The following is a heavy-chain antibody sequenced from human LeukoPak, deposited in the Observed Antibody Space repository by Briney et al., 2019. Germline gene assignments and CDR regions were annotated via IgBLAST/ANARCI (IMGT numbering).Heavy chain of an antibody. D-gene: IGHD5-12*01. CDR3: ARRGYSGSIYY. Sequence: GGSLRLSCAASGFTLSDAWVSWVRQAPGKGLEWVANIKQDGSEKYYVDSVKGRFTISRDNAKNSLYLQMTSLGAEDTAVYYCARRGYSGSIYYWGQGTLVTVSS. CDR2: IKQDGSEK. V-gene: IGHV3-7*01. CDR1: GFTLSDAW. J-gene: IGHJ4*02.